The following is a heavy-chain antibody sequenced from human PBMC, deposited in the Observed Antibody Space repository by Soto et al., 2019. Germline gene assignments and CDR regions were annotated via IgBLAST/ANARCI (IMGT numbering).Heavy chain of an antibody. CDR1: GYTFSSYG. V-gene: IGHV3-30*19. CDR2: ISYDGSNK. D-gene: IGHD3-10*01. J-gene: IGHJ6*02. Sequence: PGGSLRLSCAASGYTFSSYGMHWVRQAPGKGLEWVAVISYDGSNKYYADSVKGRFTISRDNSKNTLYLQMNSLRAEDTAVYYCARGKYPGELIPYSGMDVWGQGTTVTVSS. CDR3: ARGKYPGELIPYSGMDV.